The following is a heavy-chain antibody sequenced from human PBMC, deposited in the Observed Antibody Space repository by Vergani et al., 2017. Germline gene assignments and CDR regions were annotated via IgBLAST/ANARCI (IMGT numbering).Heavy chain of an antibody. J-gene: IGHJ4*02. CDR3: ARDGGYGVVVAAYVDY. V-gene: IGHV1-46*01. CDR2: INPSGGST. D-gene: IGHD2-15*01. Sequence: QVQLVQSGAEVKKPGASVKVSCKASGYTFTSYYMHWVRQAPGQGLEWMGIINPSGGSTSYAQTFQGRVTMTRDTSTSTVYMELSSLRSEDTAVYYCARDGGYGVVVAAYVDYWGQGTLVTVSS. CDR1: GYTFTSYY.